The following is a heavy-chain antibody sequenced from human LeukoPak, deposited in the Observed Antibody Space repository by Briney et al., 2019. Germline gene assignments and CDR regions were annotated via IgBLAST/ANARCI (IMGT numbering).Heavy chain of an antibody. J-gene: IGHJ6*02. CDR2: IYSGGST. CDR3: AKDKRYYDSSGSPYYYYGMDV. Sequence: GGSLRLSCAASGFTVSSNYMSWVRQAPGKGLEWVSVIYSGGSTYYADSVKGRFTISRDNSRNTLHLQMNSLRAEDTAVYYCAKDKRYYDSSGSPYYYYGMDVWGQGTTVTVSS. CDR1: GFTVSSNY. V-gene: IGHV3-53*01. D-gene: IGHD3-22*01.